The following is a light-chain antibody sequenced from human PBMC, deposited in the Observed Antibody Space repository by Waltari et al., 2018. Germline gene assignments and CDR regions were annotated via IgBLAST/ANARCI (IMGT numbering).Light chain of an antibody. CDR3: QQCDNLPLT. CDR2: DAS. V-gene: IGKV1-33*01. CDR1: QDIIKR. Sequence: DIQMTQSPSSLSASLWDTVTITCQASQDIIKRLHWYRQKPGHVPKLLIYDASNLGTGVPSRFSGGGSGTDFTFTIRDLQPEDFATYFCQQCDNLPLTFGGGTKVDIK. J-gene: IGKJ4*01.